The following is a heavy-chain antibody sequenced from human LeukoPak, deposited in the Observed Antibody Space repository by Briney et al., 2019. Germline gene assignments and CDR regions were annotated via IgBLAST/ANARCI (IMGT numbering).Heavy chain of an antibody. CDR2: IKQDGSEK. D-gene: IGHD3-3*01. Sequence: GGSPRLSCAASGFTFSSYWMSWVRQAPGKGLEWVANIKQDGSEKYYVDSVKGRFTISRDNAKNSLYLQMNSLRAEDTAVYYCARVGETYYDFWSGYYRLYYYGMDVWGQGTTVTVSS. CDR1: GFTFSSYW. J-gene: IGHJ6*02. V-gene: IGHV3-7*01. CDR3: ARVGETYYDFWSGYYRLYYYGMDV.